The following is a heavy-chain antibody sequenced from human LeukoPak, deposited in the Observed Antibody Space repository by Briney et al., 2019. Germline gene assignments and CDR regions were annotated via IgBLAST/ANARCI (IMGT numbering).Heavy chain of an antibody. V-gene: IGHV4-31*03. Sequence: SETLSLTCTVSGGSIRSGGYYWSWIRQHPGKGLEWIGYIYYSGSTYYNPSLKSRVTISVDTSKNQFSLKLSSVTAADTAVYYCARFEYSSSSTGFVYWGQGTLVTVSS. D-gene: IGHD6-6*01. CDR2: IYYSGST. J-gene: IGHJ4*02. CDR1: GGSIRSGGYY. CDR3: ARFEYSSSSTGFVY.